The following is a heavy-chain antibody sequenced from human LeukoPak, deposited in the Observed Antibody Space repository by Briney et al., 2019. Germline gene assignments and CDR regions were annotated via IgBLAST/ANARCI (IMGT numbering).Heavy chain of an antibody. CDR2: ISGSGGTT. CDR1: GFTFSSYA. V-gene: IGHV3-23*01. J-gene: IGHJ4*02. D-gene: IGHD6-13*01. Sequence: GGSLRLSCAAAGFTFSSYAMSWVRQAPGKGLDCVSAISGSGGTTYYADSVKGQFTISRDNSKNTLYLQMNSLRAEDTAIYYCSKGQGEGSSWQALDSWGQGTLVTVSS. CDR3: SKGQGEGSSWQALDS.